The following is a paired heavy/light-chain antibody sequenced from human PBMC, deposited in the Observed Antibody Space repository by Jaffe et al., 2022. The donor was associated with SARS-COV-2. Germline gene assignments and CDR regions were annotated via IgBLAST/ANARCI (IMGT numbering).Light chain of an antibody. CDR3: QQYHTHLYS. CDR2: KAS. V-gene: IGKV1-5*03. CDR1: QSVSIW. Sequence: DIRMTQSPSTLSASVGDRVTITCRASQSVSIWLAWYQQKPGKAPKVLISKASNLESGVPSRFSGSGSGTDFTLTISSLQRDDFATYYCQQYHTHLYSFGQGTKLEI. J-gene: IGKJ2*03.
Heavy chain of an antibody. D-gene: IGHD2-21*01. J-gene: IGHJ4*02. CDR3: ARSMNGIVDY. Sequence: EVQLVESGGGLIQPGGSLRLSCAVSGFSVSNNYMSWVRQAPGSGLEWVSILYSSGSTYYIDSVKGRFTISRDNSRNTVYLQMNSLRAGDTAVYYCARSMNGIVDYWGQGAVVTVSS. CDR2: LYSSGST. V-gene: IGHV3-53*01. CDR1: GFSVSNNY.